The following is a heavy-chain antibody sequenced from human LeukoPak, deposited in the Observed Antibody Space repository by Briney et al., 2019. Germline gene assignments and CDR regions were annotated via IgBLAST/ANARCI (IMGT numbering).Heavy chain of an antibody. CDR3: ASKERKAAAANGSY. D-gene: IGHD6-13*01. V-gene: IGHV3-21*01. Sequence: KPGGSLRLSCAASGFTFSSYSVNWVRQAPGKGLEWVSSISSSSSYIYYADSVKGRFTISRDNAKNSLYLQMNSLRAEDTAVYYCASKERKAAAANGSYWGQGTLVTVSS. CDR2: ISSSSSYI. CDR1: GFTFSSYS. J-gene: IGHJ4*02.